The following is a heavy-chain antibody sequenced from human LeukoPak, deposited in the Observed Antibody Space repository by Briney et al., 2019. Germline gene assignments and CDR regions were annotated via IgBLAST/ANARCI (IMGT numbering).Heavy chain of an antibody. D-gene: IGHD3-3*01. Sequence: PSETLSLTCAVYGGSFTGYYWSWIRQPPGKGLEWIGEIDHSGSTNYNPSLKSRVTISVDTSKNQFSLELSSVTAADTAVYYCARDAPPVRYYDYWGQGTLVTVSS. V-gene: IGHV4-34*01. CDR2: IDHSGST. CDR1: GGSFTGYY. J-gene: IGHJ4*02. CDR3: ARDAPPVRYYDY.